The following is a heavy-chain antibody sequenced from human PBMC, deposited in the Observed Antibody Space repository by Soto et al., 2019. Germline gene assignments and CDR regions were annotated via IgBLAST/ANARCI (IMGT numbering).Heavy chain of an antibody. CDR2: MNPNSGNT. V-gene: IGHV1-8*01. CDR3: SRGRNGMAV. J-gene: IGHJ6*02. CDR1: GVPFSNYD. Sequence: QVQLVQSGAEVKKPGASVKVSCKASGVPFSNYDIRWVRQATGQGLEWMGWMNPNSGNTGSARKCKGRVTMTRNTSISTAYMELSSLRSEDTAVYYCSRGRNGMAVWGQGTTVTVSS.